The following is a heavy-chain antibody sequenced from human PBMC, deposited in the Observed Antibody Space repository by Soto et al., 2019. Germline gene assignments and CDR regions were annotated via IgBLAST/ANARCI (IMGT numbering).Heavy chain of an antibody. CDR2: IIPIFGTT. Sequence: PGPQVKVSCKASGGTFSSYTMSWVRQAPGQGLEWMGGIIPIFGTTTYAHKFQGRVTITADESTSTVYMELSSLRGEDTAVYYCARGALTTLAYYSGMDVWGQGTTVTVSS. V-gene: IGHV1-69*01. CDR3: ARGALTTLAYYSGMDV. D-gene: IGHD4-4*01. CDR1: GGTFSSYT. J-gene: IGHJ6*02.